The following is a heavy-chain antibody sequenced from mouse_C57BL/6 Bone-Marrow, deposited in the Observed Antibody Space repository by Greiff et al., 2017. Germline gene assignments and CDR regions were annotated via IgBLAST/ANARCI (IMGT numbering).Heavy chain of an antibody. CDR3: AGGYLYYYDY. Sequence: EVMLVESGGGLVKPGGSLKLSCAASGFTFSSYTMSWVSQTPEKRLEWVATISGGGGNTYYPDSVKGRFTISRDNAKNTLYLQMSSLRSEDTALYYCAGGYLYYYDYWGQGTTLTVSS. V-gene: IGHV5-9*01. CDR1: GFTFSSYT. D-gene: IGHD2-3*01. CDR2: ISGGGGNT. J-gene: IGHJ2*01.